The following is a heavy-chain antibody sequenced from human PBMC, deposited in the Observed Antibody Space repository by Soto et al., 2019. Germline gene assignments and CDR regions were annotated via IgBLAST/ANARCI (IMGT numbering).Heavy chain of an antibody. CDR1: GGTFSSYA. V-gene: IGHV1-69*12. D-gene: IGHD4-17*01. Sequence: QVQLVQSGAEVKKPGSSVKVSCKASGGTFSSYAISWVRQDPGQGLEWMGGIIPIFGTANYAQKFQGRVTITADESTSTAYMELSSLRSEDTAVYYCARGSTTVTYSPPFYWGQGTLVTVSS. J-gene: IGHJ4*02. CDR3: ARGSTTVTYSPPFY. CDR2: IIPIFGTA.